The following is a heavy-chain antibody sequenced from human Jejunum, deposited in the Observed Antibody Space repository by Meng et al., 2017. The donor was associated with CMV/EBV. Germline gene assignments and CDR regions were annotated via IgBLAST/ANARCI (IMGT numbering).Heavy chain of an antibody. V-gene: IGHV3-48*03. CDR2: ISASGTLL. CDR3: ASNDILTGFDY. Sequence: CAASGLTFRSNAMSWVRQAPGKGLEWVSYISASGTLLYYANSVKGRFTISRDNAKNSVYLQMNGLRAADTAVYYCASNDILTGFDYWGQGTRVT. D-gene: IGHD3-9*01. CDR1: GLTFRSNA. J-gene: IGHJ4*02.